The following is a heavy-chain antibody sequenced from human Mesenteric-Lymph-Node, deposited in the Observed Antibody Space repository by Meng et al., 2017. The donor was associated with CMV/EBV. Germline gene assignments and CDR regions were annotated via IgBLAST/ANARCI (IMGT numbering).Heavy chain of an antibody. CDR2: VSGSGGST. V-gene: IGHV3-23*01. CDR3: ARSTVVHWGIKDH. Sequence: GESLKISCAASGFTFSSYAMSWVRQAPGKGLEWVSGVSGSGGSTYYADSVKGRFTISRDNSKNTLYLQMNSLRPEDTAVYYYARSTVVHWGIKDHWGQGTLVTVSS. J-gene: IGHJ4*02. CDR1: GFTFSSYA. D-gene: IGHD7-27*01.